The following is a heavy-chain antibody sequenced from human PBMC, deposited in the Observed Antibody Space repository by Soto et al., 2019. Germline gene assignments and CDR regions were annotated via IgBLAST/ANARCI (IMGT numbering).Heavy chain of an antibody. CDR1: GFTFSSYG. CDR3: AKDLQLPEHRRYYYYYYGMDV. J-gene: IGHJ6*02. D-gene: IGHD6-6*01. V-gene: IGHV3-30*18. Sequence: GGSLRLSCAASGFTFSSYGMHWARQAPGKGLEWVAVISYDGSNKYYADSVKGRFTISRDNSKNTLYLQMNSLRAEDTAVYYCAKDLQLPEHRRYYYYYYGMDVWGQGTTVTVPS. CDR2: ISYDGSNK.